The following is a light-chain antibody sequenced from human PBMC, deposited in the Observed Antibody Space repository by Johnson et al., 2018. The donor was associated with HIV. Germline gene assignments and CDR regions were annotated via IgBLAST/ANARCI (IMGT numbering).Light chain of an antibody. Sequence: QSVLTQPPSVSAAPGQKVTISCSGSSSNIGNNYVSWYQQLPGTAPKLLIYENNKRPSGISDRFSGSKSGTSATLGIAGLQTGDEADYYCGTWDSSLSAYVFGTGTKGTV. CDR2: ENN. V-gene: IGLV1-51*02. CDR3: GTWDSSLSAYV. J-gene: IGLJ1*01. CDR1: SSNIGNNY.